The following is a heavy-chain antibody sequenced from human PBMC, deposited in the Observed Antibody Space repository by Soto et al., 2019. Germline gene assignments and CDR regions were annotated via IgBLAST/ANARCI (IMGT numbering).Heavy chain of an antibody. CDR1: GGTFSSYA. D-gene: IGHD2-21*02. J-gene: IGHJ6*02. Sequence: QVQLVQSGAEVKKPGSSVKVSCKASGGTFSSYAISWVRQAPGQGLERMGGIIPIFGTANYAQKFQGRVTITADESTSSGYRERPCLGPEDTAVYYCVSPNPYCIGGCYANDHDYYYGMDVGGQRSTVTVAS. CDR2: IIPIFGTA. V-gene: IGHV1-69*01. CDR3: VSPNPYCIGGCYANDHDYYYGMDV.